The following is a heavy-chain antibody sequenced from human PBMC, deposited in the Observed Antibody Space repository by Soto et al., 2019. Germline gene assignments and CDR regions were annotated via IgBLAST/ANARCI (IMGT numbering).Heavy chain of an antibody. CDR2: ISGSGGST. D-gene: IGHD3-3*01. Sequence: GGSLRLSCAASGFTFSSYAMSWVRQAPGKGLEWVSAISGSGGSTYYADSVKGRFTISRDNSKNTLYLQMNSLRAEDTAVYYCAKDGSGYYDFWSGYTDNPDYIDYWGQGTLVTVSS. V-gene: IGHV3-23*01. CDR3: AKDGSGYYDFWSGYTDNPDYIDY. J-gene: IGHJ4*02. CDR1: GFTFSSYA.